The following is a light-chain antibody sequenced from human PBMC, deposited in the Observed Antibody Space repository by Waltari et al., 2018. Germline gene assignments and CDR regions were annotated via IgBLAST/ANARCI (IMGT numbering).Light chain of an antibody. Sequence: IVLTQSPGTLSLSPGERATLSCRASQSVGTFLVWYQQKPGQAPRLLIQGASTRATGTPDSLRGSGSGTDFSLTISRMEPEDFAMYYCQHYVRLPVTFGQGTKVEI. CDR1: QSVGTF. CDR3: QHYVRLPVT. CDR2: GAS. J-gene: IGKJ1*01. V-gene: IGKV3-20*01.